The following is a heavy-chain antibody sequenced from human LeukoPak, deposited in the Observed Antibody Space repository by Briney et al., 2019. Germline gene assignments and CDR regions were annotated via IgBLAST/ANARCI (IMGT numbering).Heavy chain of an antibody. V-gene: IGHV3-33*01. D-gene: IGHD5-18*01. CDR1: GFTFSSYG. CDR2: IWCDGSNK. Sequence: GRSLRLSCAASGFTFSSYGMHWVRQAPGKGLEWVAVIWCDGSNKYYADSVKGRFTISRDNSKNTLYLQMNSLRAEDTAVYYCASFVDTAYIWGQGTLVTVSS. CDR3: ASFVDTAYI. J-gene: IGHJ4*02.